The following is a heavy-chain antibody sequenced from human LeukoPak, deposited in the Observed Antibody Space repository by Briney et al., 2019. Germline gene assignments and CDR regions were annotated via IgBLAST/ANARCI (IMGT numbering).Heavy chain of an antibody. V-gene: IGHV1-2*02. Sequence: ASVKVSCKASGYTFTSYYMHWVRQAPGQGLEWMGWINPNSGGTNYAQKFQGRVTMTRDTSISTAYMELSRLISDDTAVYYCARDHFDFWSGYSATYFDYWGQGTLVTVSS. CDR1: GYTFTSYY. CDR3: ARDHFDFWSGYSATYFDY. J-gene: IGHJ4*02. CDR2: INPNSGGT. D-gene: IGHD3-3*01.